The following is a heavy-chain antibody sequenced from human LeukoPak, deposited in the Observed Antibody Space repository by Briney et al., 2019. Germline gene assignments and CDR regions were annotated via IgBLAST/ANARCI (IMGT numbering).Heavy chain of an antibody. CDR1: GYSISSGNY. CDR2: TYHSGST. CDR3: ARGEVGSIGRLGY. V-gene: IGHV4-38-2*02. D-gene: IGHD1-26*01. Sequence: SETLSLTCSVSGYSISSGNYRGWIRQPPGKTLEWIGSTYHSGSTQLHPSLHSRVTISVDTSKNQFFLNLSSVTATDTAVYYCARGEVGSIGRLGYWGQGILVTVSS. J-gene: IGHJ4*02.